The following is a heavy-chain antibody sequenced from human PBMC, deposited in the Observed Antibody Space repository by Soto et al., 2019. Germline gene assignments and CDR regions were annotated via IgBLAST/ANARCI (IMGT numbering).Heavy chain of an antibody. V-gene: IGHV4-61*01. CDR2: IYSSGST. J-gene: IGHJ5*02. D-gene: IGHD7-27*01. CDR3: ARVPGP. CDR1: GDSVSSYNYY. Sequence: XETLSLTCSVSGDSVSSYNYYWSWIRQSPGKGLEWIGYIYSSGSTNYNPSLKSRVTISVDRSKNQFSLKLSSVTAADTAVYYCARVPGPWGQGTLVTVSS.